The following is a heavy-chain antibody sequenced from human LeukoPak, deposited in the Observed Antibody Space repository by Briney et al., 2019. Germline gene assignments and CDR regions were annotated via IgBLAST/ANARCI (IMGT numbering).Heavy chain of an antibody. D-gene: IGHD4/OR15-4a*01. J-gene: IGHJ1*01. V-gene: IGHV3-53*01. CDR2: IYSGGST. CDR1: GFIVSNNY. Sequence: GGSLRLSCAASGFIVSNNYMTWVRQAPGKGLEWVSVIYSGGSTYYADSVKGRFTISRDNSKNTLYLQMNSLRAEDTVVYYCGVLPGSGHWGQGTLVTVSS. CDR3: GVLPGSGH.